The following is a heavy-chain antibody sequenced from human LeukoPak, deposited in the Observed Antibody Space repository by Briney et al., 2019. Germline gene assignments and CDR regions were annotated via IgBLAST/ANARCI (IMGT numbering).Heavy chain of an antibody. CDR1: EFIFSNYW. CDR2: IKQDGSET. J-gene: IGHJ3*02. V-gene: IGHV3-7*01. CDR3: GSLDSREDSSSRWGPLDI. D-gene: IGHD6-6*01. Sequence: GGSLRLSCVGSEFIFSNYWMSWVRQAPGKGLEWVANIKQDGSETYSVDSVKGRFTISRDNAKNSLYLQMNSLRAEDTAVYYCGSLDSREDSSSRWGPLDIWGQGTMVTVPS.